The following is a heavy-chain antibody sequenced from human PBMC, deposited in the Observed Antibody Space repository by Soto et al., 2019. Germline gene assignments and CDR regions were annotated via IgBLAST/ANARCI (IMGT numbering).Heavy chain of an antibody. J-gene: IGHJ5*02. V-gene: IGHV4-59*12. CDR3: ARGVGGRGITWFHX. CDR1: GSSIIGYY. D-gene: IGHD2-15*01. CDR2: VHYSGSA. Sequence: SEALSLTCTFSGSSIIGYYWTWIRQSPERGLELVVYVHYSGSANYNTSLNTRLTMSVDRSKSQFSLRLVSVTDADTAVYFCARGVGGRGITWFHXWGRGTLVTVSX.